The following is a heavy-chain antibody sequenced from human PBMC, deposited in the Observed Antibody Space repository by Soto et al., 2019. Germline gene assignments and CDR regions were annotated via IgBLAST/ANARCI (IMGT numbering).Heavy chain of an antibody. J-gene: IGHJ6*01. CDR3: ARVEYTEPEYSHGMEV. CDR1: VDSVSSNSAG. V-gene: IGHV6-1*01. Sequence: SQTLSLTCVISVDSVSSNSAGWNWMIQSPSRGLEWLGRTFYRSKWYNDYAVSLKGRISINADTSKNQFSLQLNSVTPEDTAVYYCARVEYTEPEYSHGMEVWGQGTTVIVSS. CDR2: TFYRSKWYN. D-gene: IGHD2-15*01.